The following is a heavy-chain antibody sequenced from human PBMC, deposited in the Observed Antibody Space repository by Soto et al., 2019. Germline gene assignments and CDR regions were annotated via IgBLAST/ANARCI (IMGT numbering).Heavy chain of an antibody. CDR2: IYWDDDK. J-gene: IGHJ4*02. CDR1: GFSLSNSGVG. CDR3: AHIGAMTRRHYFDY. D-gene: IGHD3-16*01. V-gene: IGHV2-5*02. Sequence: QITLKESGPTLVKPTQTLTLTCTFSGFSLSNSGVGVGWIRQPPGKALEWLALIYWDDDKRYSPSLTSRLTLTHVTSKYQVVLTMTNMDPLDTATFYCAHIGAMTRRHYFDYWGQGTLVTVSS.